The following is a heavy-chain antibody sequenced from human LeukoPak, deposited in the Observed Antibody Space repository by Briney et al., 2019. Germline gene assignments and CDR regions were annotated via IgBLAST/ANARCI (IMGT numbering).Heavy chain of an antibody. D-gene: IGHD6-19*01. CDR2: ISNDVSNE. V-gene: IGHV3-30*18. CDR3: AKDRGTSVWYLDY. J-gene: IGHJ4*02. CDR1: GFTVSSDG. Sequence: GRSLRLSCAASGFTVSSDGMHWVRQAPGKGLEWAAVISNDVSNEYYADSVKGRFTISRDNSKNTLNLQMNSLRAEATAVYYCAKDRGTSVWYLDYWGQGTLVTVSS.